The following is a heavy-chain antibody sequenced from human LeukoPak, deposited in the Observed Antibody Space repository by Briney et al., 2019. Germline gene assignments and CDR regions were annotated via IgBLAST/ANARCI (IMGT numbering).Heavy chain of an antibody. Sequence: SQTLSLTCSVSGGSISSSNYYWSWIRQPAGKGLEWIGRIYTSESTNYNPSLKSRVTISVDTSRNQFSLKLSSVTAADTAVYYCARDGGYNAIDYWGQGTLVTVSS. V-gene: IGHV4-61*02. CDR2: IYTSEST. J-gene: IGHJ4*02. CDR1: GGSISSSNYY. D-gene: IGHD3-22*01. CDR3: ARDGGYNAIDY.